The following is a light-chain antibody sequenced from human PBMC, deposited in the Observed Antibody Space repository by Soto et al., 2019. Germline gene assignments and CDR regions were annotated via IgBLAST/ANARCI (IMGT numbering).Light chain of an antibody. J-gene: IGKJ4*01. Sequence: EIVLTQSPATMSLSPGERYTLSCRASQSVSSYLAWYQQKPGQSPRLLIYDESNWATGIPARFSGSGSGTDFTLTISSLEPEDFAVYYCPQRSNRLTVGGVTQVEIK. V-gene: IGKV3-11*01. CDR2: DES. CDR3: PQRSNRLT. CDR1: QSVSSY.